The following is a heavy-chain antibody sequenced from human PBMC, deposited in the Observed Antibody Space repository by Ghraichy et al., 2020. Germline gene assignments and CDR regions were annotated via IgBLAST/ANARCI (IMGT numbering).Heavy chain of an antibody. CDR1: GFTFSRHW. D-gene: IGHD4-17*01. CDR3: ARDPYGDYKYGGTDY. J-gene: IGHJ4*02. Sequence: GESLRLSCAASGFTFSRHWMSWVRQAPGKGLEWVASIKSDRSDSFYLDSVKGRFTISRDNVENSVSLEMTSLRAEDTAVYYCARDPYGDYKYGGTDYWGRGTLVSVSS. CDR2: IKSDRSDS. V-gene: IGHV3-7*01.